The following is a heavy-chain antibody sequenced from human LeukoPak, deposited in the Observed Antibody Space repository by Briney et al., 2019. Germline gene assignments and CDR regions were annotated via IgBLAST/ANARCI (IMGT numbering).Heavy chain of an antibody. V-gene: IGHV3-74*01. CDR2: ISPDGSST. J-gene: IGHJ4*02. Sequence: GGSLRLSCAASGFTFSTYWMHWVRQAPGKGLVWVSRISPDGSSTDYADSVKGRFTIARDNAKNTLYLHMNRLRVEDRAVYYCTRLHKSQVRRWGQGTLVTVSS. CDR3: TRLHKSQVRR. CDR1: GFTFSTYW. D-gene: IGHD4/OR15-4a*01.